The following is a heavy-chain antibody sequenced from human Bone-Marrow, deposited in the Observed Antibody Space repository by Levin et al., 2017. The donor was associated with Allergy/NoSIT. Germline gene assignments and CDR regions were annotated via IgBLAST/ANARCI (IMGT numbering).Heavy chain of an antibody. CDR1: GFTFGNAW. Sequence: GESLKISCVASGFTFGNAWMNWVRQAPGKGLQWVGRIKGKTDGGTTDYSAPVKGRFTIARDDSKKTLYLQMNSLKTEDTAIYYCTTRSHWGQGTLVTVFS. V-gene: IGHV3-15*01. J-gene: IGHJ4*02. CDR3: TTRSH. CDR2: IKGKTDGGTT.